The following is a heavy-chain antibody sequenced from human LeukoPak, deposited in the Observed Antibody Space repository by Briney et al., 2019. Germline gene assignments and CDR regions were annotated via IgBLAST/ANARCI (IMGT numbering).Heavy chain of an antibody. J-gene: IGHJ4*02. CDR3: TRGEAAAAPFDY. V-gene: IGHV4-38-2*02. CDR2: IYHSGST. Sequence: SETLSLTCTVSGYSISSGYYWGWIRQPPGKGLEWIGSIYHSGSTYYNPSFKSRVTMSVDTSKNQFSLKLSSVTAADTAVYYCTRGEAAAAPFDYWSQGTLVTVSS. CDR1: GYSISSGYY. D-gene: IGHD6-13*01.